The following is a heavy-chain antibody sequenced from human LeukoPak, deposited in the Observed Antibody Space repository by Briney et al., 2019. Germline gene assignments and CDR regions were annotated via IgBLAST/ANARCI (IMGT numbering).Heavy chain of an antibody. D-gene: IGHD3-10*01. CDR3: AKDIGEQWFFDY. V-gene: IGHV3-43*02. CDR1: GFTFDDYA. CDR2: ISGDGGST. Sequence: PGGSLRLSCAASGFTFDDYAMHWVRQAPGKGLEWVSLISGDGGSTYYADSVKGRFTMSRDSSKNSLYLQMNSLRTEDTALYYCAKDIGEQWFFDYWGQGTLVTVSS. J-gene: IGHJ4*02.